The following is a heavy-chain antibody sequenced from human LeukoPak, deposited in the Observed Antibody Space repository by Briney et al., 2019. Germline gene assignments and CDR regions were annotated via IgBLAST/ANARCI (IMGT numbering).Heavy chain of an antibody. V-gene: IGHV4-39*01. CDR2: IYYSGST. CDR3: ARLRGVYRSYHFDY. Sequence: ETLSLTCTVSGGSIRSSSYYWGWIRQPPGKGLEWIGSIYYSGSTYYNPSLKSRVTISVDTSKNQFSLKLSSVTAADTAVYYCARLRGVYRSYHFDYWGQGTLVTVSS. D-gene: IGHD3-10*01. CDR1: GGSIRSSSYY. J-gene: IGHJ4*02.